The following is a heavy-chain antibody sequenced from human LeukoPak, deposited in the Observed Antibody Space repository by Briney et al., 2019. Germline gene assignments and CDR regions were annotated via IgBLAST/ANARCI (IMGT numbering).Heavy chain of an antibody. J-gene: IGHJ3*02. CDR2: IYSGGST. CDR1: GFTVSSNY. V-gene: IGHV3-53*01. Sequence: PGGSLRLSCAASGFTVSSNYMSWVRQAPGKGLEWVSVIYSGGSTYYADSVKGRFTISRDNSKNTLYLQMNSLRAEDTAVYYCARDSDYGDSRTAFDIWGQGTMVTVSS. D-gene: IGHD4-17*01. CDR3: ARDSDYGDSRTAFDI.